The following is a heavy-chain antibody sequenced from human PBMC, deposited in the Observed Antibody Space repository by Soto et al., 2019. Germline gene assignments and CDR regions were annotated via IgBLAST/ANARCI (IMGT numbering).Heavy chain of an antibody. V-gene: IGHV1-18*01. CDR3: ARDQAHGWIQLWPY. Sequence: ASVKVSCKASGHTFTSYGISWVRQAPGQGLEWMGWISAYNGNTNYAQKLQGRVTMTTDTSTSTAYMELRSLRSDDTAVYYCARDQAHGWIQLWPYWGQGTLVTVSS. CDR2: ISAYNGNT. D-gene: IGHD5-18*01. CDR1: GHTFTSYG. J-gene: IGHJ4*02.